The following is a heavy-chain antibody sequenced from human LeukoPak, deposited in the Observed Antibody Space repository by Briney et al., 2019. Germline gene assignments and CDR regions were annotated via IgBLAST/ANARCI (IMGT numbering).Heavy chain of an antibody. Sequence: GGSLRLSCAASGFTFSSYGMSWVRQAPGKGLQWLAFIQSDGNNKYYADSVKGRFTISRDNSKNTLYLQMNSLRAEDTAVYYCARDSPSFWSGYYTPDRPQGMDVWGKGTTVTVSS. CDR3: ARDSPSFWSGYYTPDRPQGMDV. D-gene: IGHD3-3*01. CDR1: GFTFSSYG. J-gene: IGHJ6*04. V-gene: IGHV3-30*02. CDR2: IQSDGNNK.